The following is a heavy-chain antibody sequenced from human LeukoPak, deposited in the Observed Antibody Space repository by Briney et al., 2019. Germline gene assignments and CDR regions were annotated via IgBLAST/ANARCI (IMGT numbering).Heavy chain of an antibody. CDR2: IIPIFGTA. Sequence: GASVKVSCKASGGTFSSYAISWVRQAPGQGLEWMGGIIPIFGTANYAQKFQGRVTITADKSTSTAYMELSSLRSEDTAVYYCARGGIGGGSYYYYMDVWGEGTTVIVSS. V-gene: IGHV1-69*06. J-gene: IGHJ6*03. CDR1: GGTFSSYA. D-gene: IGHD3-3*01. CDR3: ARGGIGGGSYYYYMDV.